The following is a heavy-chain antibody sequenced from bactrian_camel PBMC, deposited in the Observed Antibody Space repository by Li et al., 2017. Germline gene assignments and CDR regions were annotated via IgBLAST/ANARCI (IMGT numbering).Heavy chain of an antibody. CDR2: IRFPSGTT. Sequence: HVQLVESGGGSVQAEGSLRLSCVVSGVDLNCLGWYRQAPGKEREWVATIRFPSGTTVYANSLLGRFTISKDNDKNTVYLQMNNLQPEDTATYYCAEGRGSRGERCYSLNYWGQGTQVTVS. V-gene: IGHV3S54*01. CDR1: GVDLNC. CDR3: AEGRGSRGERCYSLNY. J-gene: IGHJ4*01. D-gene: IGHD6*01.